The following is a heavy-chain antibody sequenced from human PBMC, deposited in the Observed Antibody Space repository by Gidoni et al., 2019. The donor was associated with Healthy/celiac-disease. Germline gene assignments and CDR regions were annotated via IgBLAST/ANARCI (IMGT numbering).Heavy chain of an antibody. CDR2: ISSSSSYI. Sequence: EVQLVESGGGLVKPGGSLRLSCAASGFTFSSYSMNWVRQAPGKGLEWVSSISSSSSYIYYADSVKGRFTISRDNAKNSLYLQMNSLRAEDTAVYYCARDYGGRSSTSCDFDYWGQGTLVTVSS. CDR1: GFTFSSYS. V-gene: IGHV3-21*01. CDR3: ARDYGGRSSTSCDFDY. J-gene: IGHJ4*02. D-gene: IGHD2-2*01.